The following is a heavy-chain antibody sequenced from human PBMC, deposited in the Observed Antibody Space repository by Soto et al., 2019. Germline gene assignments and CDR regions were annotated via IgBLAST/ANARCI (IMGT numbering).Heavy chain of an antibody. CDR1: GGSISPYY. J-gene: IGHJ6*02. D-gene: IGHD4-17*01. CDR3: ARDLRFQGHDYADYLGYGMDV. V-gene: IGHV4-59*01. CDR2: IYYRGST. Sequence: KASETLSLTCTVSGGSISPYYWSWIRQPPGKGLEWIGYIYYRGSTNYNPSLKSRVTILADTSKNQFSLNLSSVTTADTAVYYCARDLRFQGHDYADYLGYGMDVWGQGTTVTVSS.